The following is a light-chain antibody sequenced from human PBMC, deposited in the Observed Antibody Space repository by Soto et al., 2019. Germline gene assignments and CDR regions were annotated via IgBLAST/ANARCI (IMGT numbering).Light chain of an antibody. CDR3: QSTYILPWA. CDR2: AAS. V-gene: IGKV1-8*01. J-gene: IGKJ1*01. Sequence: AIRMTQSPSSLSASTGDRVTITCRASQDITSYLAWYQQKTREAHNVMIYAASTLHPAVPPRFSAGGSGRDFTLTISDLQXDDFASYFCQSTYILPWAFGRGTKVDIK. CDR1: QDITSY.